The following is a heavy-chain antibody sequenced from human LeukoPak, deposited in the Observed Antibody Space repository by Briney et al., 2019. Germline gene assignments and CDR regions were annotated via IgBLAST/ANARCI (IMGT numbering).Heavy chain of an antibody. J-gene: IGHJ5*02. V-gene: IGHV3-23*01. CDR3: AKDREWLSNWLDP. CDR1: GFSLSIYG. Sequence: GGSLRLSCAASGFSLSIYGVNWVRQAPGKGLEWVSGLTGSSGTAYYVGSVKGRFTVSRDDSKNTLYLQMNSLRAEDTAVYYCAKDREWLSNWLDPWGQGTLVTVSS. CDR2: LTGSSGTA. D-gene: IGHD3-3*01.